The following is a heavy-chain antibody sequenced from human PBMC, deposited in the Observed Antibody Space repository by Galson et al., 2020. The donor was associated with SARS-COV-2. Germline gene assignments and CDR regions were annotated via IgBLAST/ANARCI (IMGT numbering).Heavy chain of an antibody. J-gene: IGHJ5*02. Sequence: ASVKVSCKASGYTFTSYDINWVRQATGQGLEWMGWMNPNSGNTGYAQKFQGRVTMTRNTSISTAYMELSSLRSEDTAVYYCARGGHCTNGVCFEDNWFDPWGQGTLVTVSS. V-gene: IGHV1-8*01. D-gene: IGHD2-8*01. CDR1: GYTFTSYD. CDR3: ARGGHCTNGVCFEDNWFDP. CDR2: MNPNSGNT.